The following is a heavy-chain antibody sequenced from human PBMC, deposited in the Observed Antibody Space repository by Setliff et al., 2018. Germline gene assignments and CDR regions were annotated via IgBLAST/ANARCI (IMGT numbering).Heavy chain of an antibody. Sequence: ASVKVSCKASGYTFTDYGISWVRQAPGQGLEWMGWISPYTGNAFYAPQFQGRVIMTTDTSAKTAYMELRSLRSDDTAVYYCSRLVRYCTVTSCQRASGGEHWGQGTLVTVSS. J-gene: IGHJ1*01. CDR3: SRLVRYCTVTSCQRASGGEH. CDR2: ISPYTGNA. CDR1: GYTFTDYG. D-gene: IGHD2-8*02. V-gene: IGHV1-18*01.